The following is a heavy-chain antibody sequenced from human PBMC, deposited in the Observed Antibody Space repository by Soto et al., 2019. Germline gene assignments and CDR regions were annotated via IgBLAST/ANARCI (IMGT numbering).Heavy chain of an antibody. J-gene: IGHJ4*02. D-gene: IGHD1-1*01. V-gene: IGHV1-18*01. CDR1: GYIFTTYG. CDR3: ARGRYGDY. CDR2: ISAHNGNT. Sequence: QVHLVQSGAEVKKPGASVKVSCKGSGYIFTTYGITWVRQAPGQGLEWMGWISAHNGNTNYAQKLQGRVTVTRDTSTSTAYMELRNLRSDDTAVYSCARGRYGDYWGQGALVTVSP.